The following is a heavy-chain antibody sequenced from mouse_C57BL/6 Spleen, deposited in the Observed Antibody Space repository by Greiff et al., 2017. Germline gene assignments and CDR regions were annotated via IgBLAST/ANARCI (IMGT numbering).Heavy chain of an antibody. V-gene: IGHV1-66*01. J-gene: IGHJ1*03. CDR3: ARNSITTVVADWYFDV. Sequence: QVQLQQSGPELVKPGASVKISCKASGYSFTSYYIHWVKQRPGQGLEWIGWIYPGSGNTKYNEKFKGKATLTADTSSSTAYMQLSSLTSEDSAVYYCARNSITTVVADWYFDVWGTGTTVTVSS. D-gene: IGHD1-1*01. CDR2: IYPGSGNT. CDR1: GYSFTSYY.